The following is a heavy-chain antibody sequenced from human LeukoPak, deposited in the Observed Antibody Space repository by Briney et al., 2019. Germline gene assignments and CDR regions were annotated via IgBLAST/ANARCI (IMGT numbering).Heavy chain of an antibody. J-gene: IGHJ6*03. Sequence: SETLSLTCAVYGGSFSGYYWSWIRQHPGKGLEWIGEINHSGSTNYNPSLKSRVSISVDTSKIQFSLKLSSVTAADTAVYYCAREDYYDSSGYYYAHYYHYLDVWGKGTTVTVSS. D-gene: IGHD3-22*01. CDR2: INHSGST. CDR3: AREDYYDSSGYYYAHYYHYLDV. V-gene: IGHV4-34*01. CDR1: GGSFSGYY.